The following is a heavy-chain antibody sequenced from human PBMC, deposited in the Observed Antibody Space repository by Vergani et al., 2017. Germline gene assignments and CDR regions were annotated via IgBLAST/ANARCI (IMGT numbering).Heavy chain of an antibody. Sequence: QVQLQESGPGLVKPSETLSLTCTVSGGSVSSGSYYWSWIRQPPGKGLEWIGYIYYSGSTNYNPSLKSRVTISVDTSKNQFSLKLSSVTAADTAVYYCARDGAVAGISWGQGTLVTVSS. CDR2: IYYSGST. V-gene: IGHV4-61*01. CDR3: ARDGAVAGIS. J-gene: IGHJ4*02. D-gene: IGHD6-19*01. CDR1: GGSVSSGSYY.